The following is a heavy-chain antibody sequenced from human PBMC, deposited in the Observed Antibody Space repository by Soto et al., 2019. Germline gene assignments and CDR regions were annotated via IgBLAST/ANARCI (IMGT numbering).Heavy chain of an antibody. Sequence: SETLSLTCAVSGASICTSNWWSWVRQSPGKGLEWIGEIHDSGSTEYNPSLRSRVTISLDKSKNQFSLNVSSVTAADTAVYYCARLKTYDILNKSDPWGQGTLVTVSS. D-gene: IGHD3-9*01. CDR1: GASICTSNW. CDR3: ARLKTYDILNKSDP. V-gene: IGHV4-4*02. CDR2: IHDSGST. J-gene: IGHJ5*02.